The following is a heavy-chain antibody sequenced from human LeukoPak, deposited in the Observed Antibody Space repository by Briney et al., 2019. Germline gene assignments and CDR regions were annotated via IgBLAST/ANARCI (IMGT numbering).Heavy chain of an antibody. CDR2: INHNGNVN. D-gene: IGHD3-16*01. V-gene: IGHV3-7*03. J-gene: IGHJ6*02. CDR3: ARGGGLDV. Sequence: GGSLRLSCAASGFTFGSYWMNWARQAPGKGLEWVASINHNGNVNYYVDSVKGRFTISRDNAKNSLYLQMSNLRAEDTAVYFCARGGGLDVWGQGATVTVSS. CDR1: GFTFGSYW.